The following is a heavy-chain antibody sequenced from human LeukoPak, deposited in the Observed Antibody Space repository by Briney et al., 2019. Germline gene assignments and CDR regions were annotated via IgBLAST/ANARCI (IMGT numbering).Heavy chain of an antibody. CDR3: ARLNRLRSLEVDI. V-gene: IGHV4-34*01. D-gene: IGHD3-3*01. CDR2: INHSRGT. Sequence: PSETLSLTCAVYGGSFSGYYWSWVRQPPGKGLEWIGEINHSRGTNYNPSLKSRVTISVDTSKNQFSLKLSSVTAADTAVYYCARLNRLRSLEVDIWGQGTMVTVSS. J-gene: IGHJ3*02. CDR1: GGSFSGYY.